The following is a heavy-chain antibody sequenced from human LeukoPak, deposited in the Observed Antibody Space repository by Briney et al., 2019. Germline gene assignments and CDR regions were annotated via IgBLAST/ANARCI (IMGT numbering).Heavy chain of an antibody. V-gene: IGHV3-74*01. J-gene: IGHJ5*01. CDR3: ARGPNTTWSELNS. CDR1: GFSFSGHW. D-gene: IGHD2-2*01. Sequence: GGSLRLSCTASGFSFSGHWMHWARQLPGKGLVWVSRISPTGSTTSYADSVKGRFTVSRDNAKNTLYLQVNNLRAEDTAVYYCARGPNTTWSELNSWGQEPCSPSPQ. CDR2: ISPTGSTT.